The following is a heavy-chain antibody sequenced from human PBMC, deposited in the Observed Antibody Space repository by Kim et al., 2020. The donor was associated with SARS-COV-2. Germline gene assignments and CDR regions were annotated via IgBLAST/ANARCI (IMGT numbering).Heavy chain of an antibody. D-gene: IGHD6-13*01. CDR3: ARDPGIAAAGNYYYYGMDV. CDR1: GFTVSSNY. CDR2: IYSGGST. V-gene: IGHV3-53*01. Sequence: GGSLRLSCAASGFTVSSNYMSWVRQAPGKGLEWVSVIYSGGSTYYADSVKGRFTISRDNSKNTLYLQMNSLRAEDTAVYYCARDPGIAAAGNYYYYGMDVWGQGTTVTVPS. J-gene: IGHJ6*02.